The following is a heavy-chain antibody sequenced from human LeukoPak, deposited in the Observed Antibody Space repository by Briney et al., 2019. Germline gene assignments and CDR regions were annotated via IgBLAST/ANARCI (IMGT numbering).Heavy chain of an antibody. CDR1: GFTFSSYA. CDR2: ISSNGVST. V-gene: IGHV3-64*01. Sequence: GGSLRLSCAASGFTFSSYAMHWVRQAPGKGLEYVSGISSNGVSTYYANSVKGRFTISRDNSKNIVKLQMGSLRVEDTAVYHCARMTLYGSGTVDWGQGILVTVSS. CDR3: ARMTLYGSGTVD. J-gene: IGHJ1*01. D-gene: IGHD3-10*01.